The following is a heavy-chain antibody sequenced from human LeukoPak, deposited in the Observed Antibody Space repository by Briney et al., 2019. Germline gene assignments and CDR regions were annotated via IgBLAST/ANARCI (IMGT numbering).Heavy chain of an antibody. CDR3: ARVRGVKGSGVFDI. V-gene: IGHV1-2*04. J-gene: IGHJ3*02. Sequence: GASVKVSCKASGYTFTGYYMHWVRQAPGQGLEWRGWINPNSGGTNYAQKFQGWVTMTRDTSISTAYMELSRLRSDDTAVYYCARVRGVKGSGVFDIWGQGTMVTVSS. CDR1: GYTFTGYY. CDR2: INPNSGGT. D-gene: IGHD3-10*01.